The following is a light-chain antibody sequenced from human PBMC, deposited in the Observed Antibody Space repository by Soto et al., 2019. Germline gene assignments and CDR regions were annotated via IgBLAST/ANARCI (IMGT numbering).Light chain of an antibody. CDR1: QIISSY. Sequence: DIQMTQSPSSLSAPVGDRVTFTCRASQIISSYLNWYQQKPGKAPDLLIYATSSLQSGVPSRFSGSGTGTDFTLTISSLQPEDSATYYCQQSYSAPFTFGPGTKVDIK. V-gene: IGKV1-39*01. CDR3: QQSYSAPFT. CDR2: ATS. J-gene: IGKJ3*01.